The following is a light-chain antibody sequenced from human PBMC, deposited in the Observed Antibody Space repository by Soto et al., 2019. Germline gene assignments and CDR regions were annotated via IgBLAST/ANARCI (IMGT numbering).Light chain of an antibody. V-gene: IGKV3-20*01. Sequence: EIVLTRSPGTLSLSPGERATLSCRASQSVSSSYLAWYQQKPGQAPRLLIYGASSRATGIPDRFSGSGSGTDFTLTISRLEPEDFAVYYCQQYASSPLTFGGGTKVEIK. CDR2: GAS. CDR3: QQYASSPLT. CDR1: QSVSSSY. J-gene: IGKJ4*01.